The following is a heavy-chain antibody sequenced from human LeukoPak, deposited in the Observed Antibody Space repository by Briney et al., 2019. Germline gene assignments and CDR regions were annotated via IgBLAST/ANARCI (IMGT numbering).Heavy chain of an antibody. CDR2: IYYSGST. V-gene: IGHV4-59*01. Sequence: SETLSLTCTVSGGSISSYYWSLVRQPPGKGLEWIGYIYYSGSTNYNPSLKSRVTISVDTSKNQFSLKLSSVTAADTAVYYCARAHCWGWADSSSQVDYYYYTDVWGKGTTVTVSS. CDR3: ARAHCWGWADSSSQVDYYYYTDV. J-gene: IGHJ6*03. CDR1: GGSISSYY. D-gene: IGHD6-6*01.